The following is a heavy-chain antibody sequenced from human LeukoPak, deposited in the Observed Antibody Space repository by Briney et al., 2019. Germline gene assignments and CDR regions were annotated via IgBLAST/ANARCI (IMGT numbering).Heavy chain of an antibody. CDR3: ASYNCYDSSGYGAGVRYWYFDL. V-gene: IGHV1-69*04. Sequence: SVKVSCKASGGTFSSYAISWVRQAPGQGLEWMGRIIPILGIANYAQKFQGRVTITADKSTSTAYMELSSLRSEDTAVYYCASYNCYDSSGYGAGVRYWYFDLWGRGTLVTVSS. D-gene: IGHD3-22*01. J-gene: IGHJ2*01. CDR2: IIPILGIA. CDR1: GGTFSSYA.